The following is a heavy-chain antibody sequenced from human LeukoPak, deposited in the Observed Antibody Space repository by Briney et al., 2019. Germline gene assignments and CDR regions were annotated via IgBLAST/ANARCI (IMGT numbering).Heavy chain of an antibody. D-gene: IGHD7-27*01. Sequence: SQTLSLTCAVSGGSIRSGGYSWSWIRQPPGKGLEWIGEINHSGSTNYNPSLKSRVTISVDTSKNQFSLKLSSVTAADTAVYYCARVNPWGGDYWGQGTLVTVSS. J-gene: IGHJ4*02. CDR3: ARVNPWGGDY. CDR2: INHSGST. V-gene: IGHV4-30-2*01. CDR1: GGSIRSGGYS.